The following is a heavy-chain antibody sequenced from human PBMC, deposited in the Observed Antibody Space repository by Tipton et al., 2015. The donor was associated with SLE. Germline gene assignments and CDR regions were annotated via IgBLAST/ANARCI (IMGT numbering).Heavy chain of an antibody. V-gene: IGHV3-74*01. CDR2: INEGGT. J-gene: IGHJ6*02. D-gene: IGHD5-18*01. CDR1: GFTFSNYW. Sequence: SLRLSCAASGFTFSNYWMHWVRQPPGKGLVWVSQINEGGTSYADSVKGRFTISRDNANTLYLQMNSLRVEDTAVYYCARISVDTTMAQRVDYGMDVWGQGTTVTVSS. CDR3: ARISVDTTMAQRVDYGMDV.